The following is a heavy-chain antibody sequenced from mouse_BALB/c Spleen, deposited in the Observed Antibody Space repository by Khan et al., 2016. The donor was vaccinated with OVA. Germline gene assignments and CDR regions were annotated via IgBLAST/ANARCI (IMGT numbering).Heavy chain of an antibody. V-gene: IGHV1-20*02. D-gene: IGHD1-1*01. CDR2: INPHIGET. Sequence: VQLQQSGPELVKPGASVKISCKASGYSFTGYFMNWVMQSHGKSLEWIGRINPHIGETFYNQKFKGKATLTVDESSSTAHMELRSLASEDSAVYYCARSYGRDFDYWGQGTTLTVSS. J-gene: IGHJ2*01. CDR1: GYSFTGYF. CDR3: ARSYGRDFDY.